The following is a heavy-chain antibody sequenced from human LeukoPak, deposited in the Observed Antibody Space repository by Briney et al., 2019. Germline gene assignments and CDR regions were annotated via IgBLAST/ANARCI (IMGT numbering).Heavy chain of an antibody. CDR1: GASIFGSY. J-gene: IGHJ4*02. CDR3: ARGYYDRDY. D-gene: IGHD3-22*01. V-gene: IGHV4-59*12. CDR2: IYYTGDS. Sequence: SETLSLTCTVSGASIFGSYWSWIRQPPGKGLEWIGYIYYTGDSNYNPSLKSRATISLDTSRSQFSLKLSSVTAADTAVYYCARGYYDRDYWGQGTLVTVSS.